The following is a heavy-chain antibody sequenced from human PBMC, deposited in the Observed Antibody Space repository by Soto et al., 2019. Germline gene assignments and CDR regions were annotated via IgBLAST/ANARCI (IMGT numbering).Heavy chain of an antibody. CDR1: PLPPSSHP. Sequence: PGGCLRLSCAPSPLPPSSHPTSPVPPPPGTGPACAPATRGSGGSTYYADSAKGRFTISRDNSKNTLYLQMNSLRAEDTAVYYCAKDRVVVALRDAFAIWGEGT. V-gene: IGHV3-23*01. CDR2: TRGSGGST. CDR3: AKDRVVVALRDAFAI. J-gene: IGHJ3*02. D-gene: IGHD2-15*01.